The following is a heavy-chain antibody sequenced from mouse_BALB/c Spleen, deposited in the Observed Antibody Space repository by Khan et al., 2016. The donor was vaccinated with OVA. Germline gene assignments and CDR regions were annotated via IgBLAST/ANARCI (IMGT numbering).Heavy chain of an antibody. D-gene: IGHD2-12*01. J-gene: IGHJ3*01. CDR1: GYAFSNYW. CDR3: ARSGDDCGAY. V-gene: IGHV1-80*01. CDR2: IYPGDGNT. Sequence: QVQLQQSGAELVRPGSSMKISCKASGYAFSNYWMNWVRQGPGQGLEWIGQIYPGDGNTNYNGKFKDKVTLTADKSYSTAYMQLSSLTYEDSAVYFGARSGDDCGAYWGQGTLVTVSA.